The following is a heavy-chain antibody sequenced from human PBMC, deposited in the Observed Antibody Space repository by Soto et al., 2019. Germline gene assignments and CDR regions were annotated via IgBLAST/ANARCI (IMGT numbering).Heavy chain of an antibody. Sequence: QVQLVQSGAEVKKPGASVKVSCKASGYTFTSYAMHWVRQAPGQRLEWMGWINAGNGNTKYSQKFQGRVTITRDTAASTAYRELSSLRSEDTAVYYCARVHDCSSTSCYPGDAFDIWGQGTMVTVSS. V-gene: IGHV1-3*01. CDR3: ARVHDCSSTSCYPGDAFDI. D-gene: IGHD2-2*01. CDR2: INAGNGNT. CDR1: GYTFTSYA. J-gene: IGHJ3*02.